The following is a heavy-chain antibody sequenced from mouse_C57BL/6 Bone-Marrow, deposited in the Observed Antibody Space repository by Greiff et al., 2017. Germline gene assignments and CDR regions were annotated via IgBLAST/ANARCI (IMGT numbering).Heavy chain of an antibody. CDR3: ARDATVSYYAMDY. CDR1: GFTFSDFY. CDR2: SRNKANDYTT. V-gene: IGHV7-1*01. Sequence: EVQRVESGGGLVQSGRSLRLSCATSGFTFSDFYMEWVRQAPGKGLEWIAASRNKANDYTTEYSASVKGRFIVSRDTSQSILYLQMNALRAEDTAIYYCARDATVSYYAMDYWGQGTSVTVSS. J-gene: IGHJ4*01. D-gene: IGHD6-2*01.